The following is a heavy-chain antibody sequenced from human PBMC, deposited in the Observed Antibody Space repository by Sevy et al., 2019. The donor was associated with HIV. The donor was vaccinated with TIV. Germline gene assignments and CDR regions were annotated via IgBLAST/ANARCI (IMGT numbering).Heavy chain of an antibody. CDR2: LSRDIRTI. D-gene: IGHD5-18*01. J-gene: IGHJ4*01. V-gene: IGHV3-9*01. Sequence: GGSLRLSCAASGVTFDNYAMHWVRQAPGKGLEWVSGLSRDIRTIGYADSVKGRSTISRDNARNSLYLQMNSLRAEDTAFYYGVKDKVDGDSGYGLFDFWGQGTLVTVSS. CDR1: GVTFDNYA. CDR3: VKDKVDGDSGYGLFDF.